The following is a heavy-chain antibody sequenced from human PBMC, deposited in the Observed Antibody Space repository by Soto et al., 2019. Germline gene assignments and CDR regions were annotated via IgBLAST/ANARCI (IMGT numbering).Heavy chain of an antibody. D-gene: IGHD2-2*01. CDR1: GFTFSSYW. CDR3: ARDSGSDCSSTRCLSLAY. CDR2: IKQDGSEK. Sequence: GGSLRLSSAASGFTFSSYWMSWVRQAPGKGLEWVANIKQDGSEKYYVDSVKGRFTISRDNAKNSLYLQMNSLRAEDTAVYYCARDSGSDCSSTRCLSLAYWGQGTLVTVSS. J-gene: IGHJ4*02. V-gene: IGHV3-7*01.